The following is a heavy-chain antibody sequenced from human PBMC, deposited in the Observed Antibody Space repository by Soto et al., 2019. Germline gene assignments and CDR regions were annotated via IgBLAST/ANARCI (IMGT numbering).Heavy chain of an antibody. V-gene: IGHV3-30*18. J-gene: IGHJ6*02. CDR2: ISHDGGNT. Sequence: PGGSLRLSCAASGFAFSAYGIHWVRQAPGKGLEWVAVISHDGGNTNYADSVKGRFTFSRDNSKSTLYLQMNSLRAEDTALYYCAKGRSYYYYYGVDVWGQGTTVTVSS. CDR1: GFAFSAYG. CDR3: AKGRSYYYYYGVDV.